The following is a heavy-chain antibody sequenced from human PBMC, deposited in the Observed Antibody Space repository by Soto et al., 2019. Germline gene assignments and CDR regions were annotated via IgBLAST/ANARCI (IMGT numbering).Heavy chain of an antibody. D-gene: IGHD1-26*01. CDR2: ISYDGKND. V-gene: IGHV3-30*04. Sequence: VQLVESGGGVVQPGRSLRLSCAASGFTFRTYALHWVRQAPGKGLEWVAVISYDGKNDFYADSVNGRFIISRDNCNSTLFLQMNSLIPEDTAMYYCAGDGLVGPAFRFYYFDFWGQGTL. J-gene: IGHJ4*02. CDR3: AGDGLVGPAFRFYYFDF. CDR1: GFTFRTYA.